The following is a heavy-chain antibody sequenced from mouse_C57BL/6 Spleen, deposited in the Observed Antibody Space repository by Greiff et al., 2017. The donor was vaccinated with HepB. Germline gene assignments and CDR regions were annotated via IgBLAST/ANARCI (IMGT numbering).Heavy chain of an antibody. CDR3: ARVRTGHWYFDV. Sequence: VQLKESGPGLVKPSQSLSLTCSVTGYSITSGYYWNWIRQFPGNKLEWMGYISYDGSNNYNPSLKNRISITRDTSKNQFFLKLNSVTTEDTATYYCARVRTGHWYFDVWGTGTTVTVSS. CDR2: ISYDGSN. V-gene: IGHV3-6*01. D-gene: IGHD4-1*01. J-gene: IGHJ1*03. CDR1: GYSITSGYY.